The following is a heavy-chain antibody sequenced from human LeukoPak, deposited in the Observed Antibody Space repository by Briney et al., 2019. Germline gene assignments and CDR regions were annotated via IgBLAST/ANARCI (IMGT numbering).Heavy chain of an antibody. CDR2: IYSGGST. CDR1: GFTVSSNY. D-gene: IGHD3-3*01. V-gene: IGHV3-53*01. J-gene: IGHJ5*02. CDR3: ARDQEEAITIFGVVITRYERGFDP. Sequence: GGSLRLSCAASGFTVSSNYMSWVRQAPGKGLEWVSVIYSGGSTYYADSVKGRFTISRDNSKNTLYLQMNSLRAEDTAVYYCARDQEEAITIFGVVITRYERGFDPWGQGTLVTVSS.